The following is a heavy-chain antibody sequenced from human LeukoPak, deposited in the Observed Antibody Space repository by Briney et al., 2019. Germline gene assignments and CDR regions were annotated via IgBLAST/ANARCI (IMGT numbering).Heavy chain of an antibody. CDR2: ITGRGEHI. V-gene: IGHV3-21*01. CDR3: ARVSYDSSGYHTLDY. J-gene: IGHJ4*02. CDR1: GFTFSSYG. D-gene: IGHD3-22*01. Sequence: GGTLRLSCTASGFTFSSYGMNWVRQAPGKGLEWVSGITGRGEHIFYAGSVKGRFTISRDNAKNSLYLQMNSLRAEDTAVYYCARVSYDSSGYHTLDYWGQGTLVTVSS.